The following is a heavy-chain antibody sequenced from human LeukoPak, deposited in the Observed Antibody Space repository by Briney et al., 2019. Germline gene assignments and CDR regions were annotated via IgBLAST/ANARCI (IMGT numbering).Heavy chain of an antibody. Sequence: SETLSLTCTVSGGSISSYYWSWIRQPAGKGLEWIGRIYTSGSTNYNPSLKSRVTMSVDTSKNQFSLKLSSVTAADTAVYYCARDTFLAALGYFDYWGQGTLVTVSS. CDR1: GGSISSYY. V-gene: IGHV4-4*07. CDR3: ARDTFLAALGYFDY. D-gene: IGHD6-6*01. CDR2: IYTSGST. J-gene: IGHJ4*02.